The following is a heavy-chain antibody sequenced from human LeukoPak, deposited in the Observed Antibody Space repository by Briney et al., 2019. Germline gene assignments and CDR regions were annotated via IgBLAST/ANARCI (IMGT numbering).Heavy chain of an antibody. CDR1: GGSFSGYY. D-gene: IGHD3-10*01. CDR3: ARVFDSGSQAYFYYMDV. J-gene: IGHJ6*03. Sequence: PSETLSLTCAVYGGSFSGYYWTWIRQPAGKGLEWIGHFYTSGHTNYNPSLKSRVTISVDTSKNQFSLKLSSVTAADTAVYYCARVFDSGSQAYFYYMDVWGKGTTVTIFS. CDR2: FYTSGHT. V-gene: IGHV4-59*10.